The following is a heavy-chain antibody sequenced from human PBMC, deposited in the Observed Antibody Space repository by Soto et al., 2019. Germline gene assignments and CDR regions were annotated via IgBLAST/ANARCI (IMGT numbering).Heavy chain of an antibody. V-gene: IGHV1-69*14. CDR1: GGTFSSYA. Sequence: QVQLVQSGAEVKKPGSSVKVSCKASGGTFSSYAISWVRQAPGQGLEWMGGIIPIFGTANYAQKFQGRVTIXAXXSTSTAYXELSSXRXXXXAVYYCARAXXXXYGGNPDDYWGQGTLVTVSS. CDR3: ARAXXXXYGGNPDDY. J-gene: IGHJ4*02. CDR2: IIPIFGTA. D-gene: IGHD4-17*01.